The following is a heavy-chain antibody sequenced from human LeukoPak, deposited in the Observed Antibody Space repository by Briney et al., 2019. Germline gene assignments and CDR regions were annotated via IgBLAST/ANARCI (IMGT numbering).Heavy chain of an antibody. J-gene: IGHJ4*02. D-gene: IGHD1-14*01. CDR1: GFTFSSYA. Sequence: GGSLRLSCAASGFTFSSYAMHWVRQAPGKGLEWVANIKEDGSKISYVDSVKGRFTISRDNAKNSLYQQMNSLRAEDTAVYYSARWDGRSTWLYDYWGQGTLVTVSS. CDR3: ARWDGRSTWLYDY. V-gene: IGHV3-7*01. CDR2: IKEDGSKI.